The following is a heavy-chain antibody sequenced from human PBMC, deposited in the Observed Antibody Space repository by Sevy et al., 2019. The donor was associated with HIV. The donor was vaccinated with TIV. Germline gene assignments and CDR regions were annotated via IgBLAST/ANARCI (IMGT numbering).Heavy chain of an antibody. V-gene: IGHV3-30-3*01. Sequence: GGSLRLSCAATGFTFSTYAMHWVRQAPGKGLEWVAVISYEGSGKHYSDSVKGRFTLSRDNSKNTLYLQMNSLRAEDTAVYYCAREPEGVVTFDFWGQGTLVTVSS. D-gene: IGHD3-3*01. J-gene: IGHJ4*02. CDR3: AREPEGVVTFDF. CDR2: ISYEGSGK. CDR1: GFTFSTYA.